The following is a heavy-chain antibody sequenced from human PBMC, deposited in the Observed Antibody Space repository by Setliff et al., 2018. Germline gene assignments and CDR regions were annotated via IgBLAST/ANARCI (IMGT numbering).Heavy chain of an antibody. CDR2: IKQDGSEK. V-gene: IGHV3-7*03. J-gene: IGHJ5*02. CDR1: GFTFSSYS. D-gene: IGHD1-26*01. CDR3: ARESIGRGHWFDP. Sequence: PGGSLRLSCAASGFTFSSYSMNWVRQAPGKGLEWVANIKQDGSEKYYVDSVEGRFTISRDNAKNSLYLQMNSLRAEDTAVYYCARESIGRGHWFDPWGQGTLVTVSS.